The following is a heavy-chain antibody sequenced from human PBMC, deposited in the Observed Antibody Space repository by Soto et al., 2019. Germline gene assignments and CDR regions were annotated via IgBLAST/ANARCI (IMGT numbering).Heavy chain of an antibody. CDR2: IWYDGSNK. Sequence: QPGGSLRLSCAASGFTFSSYGMHWVRQAPGKGLEWVAVIWYDGSNKYYADSVKGRFTISRDNSKNTLYLQMNSLRAEDTAVYYCARAVILRNNWFDPWGQGTLVTVSS. D-gene: IGHD3-16*02. CDR1: GFTFSSYG. CDR3: ARAVILRNNWFDP. J-gene: IGHJ5*02. V-gene: IGHV3-33*01.